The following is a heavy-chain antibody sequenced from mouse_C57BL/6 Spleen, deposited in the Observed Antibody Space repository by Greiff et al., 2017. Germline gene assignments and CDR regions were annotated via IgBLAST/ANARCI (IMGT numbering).Heavy chain of an antibody. CDR2: INYDGSST. CDR3: ARGEDGYYDMDY. Sequence: DVKLVESEGGLVQPGSSMKLSCTASGFTFSDYYMAWVRQVPEKGLEWVANINYDGSSTYYLDSLKSRFIISRDNAKNILYLQMSSLKSEDTATYYCARGEDGYYDMDYWGQGTSVTVSS. V-gene: IGHV5-16*01. CDR1: GFTFSDYY. J-gene: IGHJ4*01.